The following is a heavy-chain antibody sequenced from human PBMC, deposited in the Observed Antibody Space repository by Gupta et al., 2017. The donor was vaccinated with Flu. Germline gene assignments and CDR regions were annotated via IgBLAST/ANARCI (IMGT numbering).Heavy chain of an antibody. D-gene: IGHD3-22*01. J-gene: IGHJ4*02. Sequence: VRQPPGKGLEWVANIKEDGSEKYYVDSVKGRFTITRDNAENSLDLQMNSRRVEDTAVYYCARLGSDSSGALDYWGQGTLITVSS. V-gene: IGHV3-7*01. CDR3: ARLGSDSSGALDY. CDR2: IKEDGSEK.